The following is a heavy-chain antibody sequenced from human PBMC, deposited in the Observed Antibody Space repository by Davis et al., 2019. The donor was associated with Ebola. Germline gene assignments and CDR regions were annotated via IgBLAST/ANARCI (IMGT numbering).Heavy chain of an antibody. CDR1: GFNFRSYS. CDR3: ARHDDY. V-gene: IGHV3-48*02. J-gene: IGHJ4*02. Sequence: GESLKISCAASGFNFRSYSMIWVRQAPGKGLEWVSDISGDSRTIYYADSVKGRFTVSRDNAKNSLYLQVNSLRDADTAVYYCARHDDYWGQGTLVTVSS. CDR2: ISGDSRTI.